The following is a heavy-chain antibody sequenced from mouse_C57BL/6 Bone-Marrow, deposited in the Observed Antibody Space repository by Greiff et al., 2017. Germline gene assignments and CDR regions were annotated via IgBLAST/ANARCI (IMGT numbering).Heavy chain of an antibody. CDR2: IHPNSGST. D-gene: IGHD1-1*01. Sequence: QVQLQQPGAELVKPGASVKLSCKASGYTFTSYWMHWVKQRPGQGLEWIGMIHPNSGSTNYNEKFKSKATLTVDKSSSTAYMQLSSLTSEDSAVYYCARLITTGPTEYFDVWGTGTTVTVSS. V-gene: IGHV1-64*01. J-gene: IGHJ1*03. CDR1: GYTFTSYW. CDR3: ARLITTGPTEYFDV.